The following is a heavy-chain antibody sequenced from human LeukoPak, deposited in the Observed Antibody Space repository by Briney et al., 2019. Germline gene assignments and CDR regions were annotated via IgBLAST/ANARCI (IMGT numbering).Heavy chain of an antibody. CDR3: VRGLPYCGGDCYRAFDI. Sequence: GGSLRLSCAASGFTFSSYEMNWVRQAPGKGLEWVSYISSSGSTRYYADSVKGRFTTSRDNAKNSLYLQMNSLRDEDTAVYYCVRGLPYCGGDCYRAFDIWGQGTMVTVSS. CDR2: ISSSGSTR. J-gene: IGHJ3*02. CDR1: GFTFSSYE. D-gene: IGHD2-21*02. V-gene: IGHV3-48*03.